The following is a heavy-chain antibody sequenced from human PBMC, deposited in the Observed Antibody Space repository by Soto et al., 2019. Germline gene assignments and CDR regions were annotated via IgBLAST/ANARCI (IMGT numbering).Heavy chain of an antibody. Sequence: TLSLTCTVSGGSISSGGYYWSWIRQHPGKGLEWIGYIYYSGSTYYNPSLKSRVTISVDTSKNQFSLKLSSVTAADTAVYYCARYSGYYYDSSGYPGAFDIWGQGTMVTVSS. V-gene: IGHV4-31*03. D-gene: IGHD3-22*01. CDR3: ARYSGYYYDSSGYPGAFDI. CDR2: IYYSGST. CDR1: GGSISSGGYY. J-gene: IGHJ3*02.